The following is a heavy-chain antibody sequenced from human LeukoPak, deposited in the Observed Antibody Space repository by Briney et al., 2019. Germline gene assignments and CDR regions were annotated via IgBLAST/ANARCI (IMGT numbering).Heavy chain of an antibody. D-gene: IGHD3-22*01. Sequence: SETLSLTCTVSGGSISSSSYYWGWIRQPPGKGLEWIGSIYYSGSTYYNPSLKSRVTISVDTSKNQFSLKLSSVTAADTAVYYCARDRYYCESSGYSPFDVWGQGTLVTVSS. J-gene: IGHJ4*02. CDR3: ARDRYYCESSGYSPFDV. CDR1: GGSISSSSYY. CDR2: IYYSGST. V-gene: IGHV4-39*07.